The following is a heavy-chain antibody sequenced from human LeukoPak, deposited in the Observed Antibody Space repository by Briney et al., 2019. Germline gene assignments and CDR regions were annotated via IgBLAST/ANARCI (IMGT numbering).Heavy chain of an antibody. V-gene: IGHV4-34*01. CDR2: INHSGST. CDR3: ARAMSPRGNYYYYMDV. J-gene: IGHJ6*03. D-gene: IGHD3-10*01. Sequence: SETLSLTCAVYGGSFSGYYWSWIRQPPGKGLEWIGEINHSGSTNYNPSLKSRVTISVDTSKNQFSLKLSSVTAADTAVYYCARAMSPRGNYYYYMDVWGKGTTVTVSS. CDR1: GGSFSGYY.